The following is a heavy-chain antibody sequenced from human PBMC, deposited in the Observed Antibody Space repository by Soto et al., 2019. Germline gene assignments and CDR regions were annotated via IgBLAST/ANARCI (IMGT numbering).Heavy chain of an antibody. CDR2: IYSGGST. J-gene: IGHJ4*02. V-gene: IGHV3-66*04. D-gene: IGHD3-10*01. Sequence: EVQLVESGGGLVQPGGSLRLSCAASGFTVSSNYMSWVRQAPGKGLEWVSVIYSGGSTYYADSVKGRFNISRDNSKNTLYLQMNSLRAEDTAVYYCERHNGEYGFYGHFDYWGQGTLVTVSS. CDR1: GFTVSSNY. CDR3: ERHNGEYGFYGHFDY.